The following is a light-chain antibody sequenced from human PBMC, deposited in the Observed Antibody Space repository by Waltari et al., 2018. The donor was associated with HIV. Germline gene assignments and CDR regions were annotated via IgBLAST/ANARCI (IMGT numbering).Light chain of an antibody. V-gene: IGLV1-44*01. CDR1: RPTIGTST. CDR3: AAWDDSLNGVL. J-gene: IGLJ2*01. CDR2: SNN. Sequence: QPVLTHPPPAPGTPGQGVPLPGYGARPTIGTSTVHWYRHLPGTAPQLLIYSNNVRPSGVPDRFSGSKSGTSASLAISGLQSEDEADYYCAAWDDSLNGVLFGGGTKLTVL.